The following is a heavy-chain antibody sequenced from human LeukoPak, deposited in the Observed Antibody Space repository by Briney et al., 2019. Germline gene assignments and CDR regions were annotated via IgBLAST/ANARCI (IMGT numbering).Heavy chain of an antibody. CDR1: GDSISSYY. V-gene: IGHV4-4*07. CDR3: ARGGAGYYYDSSGYLWFDP. D-gene: IGHD3-22*01. J-gene: IGHJ5*02. CDR2: LYTTGA. Sequence: PSETLSLTCTVSGDSISSYYWSWIRQPAGKGLEWIGRLYTTGAHYNPSLKSRVTISVDTSKNQFSLKLSSVTAADTAVYYCARGGAGYYYDSSGYLWFDPWGQGTLVTVSS.